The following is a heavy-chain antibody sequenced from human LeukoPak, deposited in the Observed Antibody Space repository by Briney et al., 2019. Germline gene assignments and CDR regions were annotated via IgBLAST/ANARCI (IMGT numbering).Heavy chain of an antibody. CDR3: ARQNYGDFDY. CDR1: GGSISSYY. J-gene: IGHJ4*02. D-gene: IGHD4-17*01. Sequence: SETLSLTCTVSGGSISSYYWSWIRQPPGRGLEWIGYIYYSGSANHNPSLKSRVTISVDTSKNQFSLKLSSVTAADTAVYYCARQNYGDFDYWGQGTLVTVSS. CDR2: IYYSGSA. V-gene: IGHV4-59*01.